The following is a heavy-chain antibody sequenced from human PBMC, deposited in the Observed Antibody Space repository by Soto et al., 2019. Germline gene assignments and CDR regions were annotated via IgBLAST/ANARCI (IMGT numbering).Heavy chain of an antibody. J-gene: IGHJ3*01. Sequence: QVQLQESGPGLVKPSETLSLTCTVSGGSISSYYWSWFRQSPEKGPEWIGYSYYSGTTNCNPSHPSGVSTAGVESKNQGALKLSSVTVAGTAVYYCARHDGGGTQRLWGQGAVVTVSS. CDR3: ARHDGGGTQRL. CDR2: SYYSGTT. CDR1: GGSISSYY. D-gene: IGHD2-15*01. V-gene: IGHV4-59*12.